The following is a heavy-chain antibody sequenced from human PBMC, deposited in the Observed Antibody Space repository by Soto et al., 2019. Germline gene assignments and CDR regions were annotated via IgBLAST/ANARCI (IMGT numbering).Heavy chain of an antibody. CDR1: GLTFPDSW. CDR3: ASDRFRGTYYLRGVTYFFEE. CDR2: IKQDESEK. Sequence: GSLSLSCVTYGLTFPDSWMSWVRQAPGTGLEWVANIKQDESEKNYLDSVKGRFTISRDNAKNSPYLQMNSLRAEATAVYYCASDRFRGTYYLRGVTYFFEEWGQGAPVTVSS. V-gene: IGHV3-7*03. D-gene: IGHD1-26*01. J-gene: IGHJ4*02.